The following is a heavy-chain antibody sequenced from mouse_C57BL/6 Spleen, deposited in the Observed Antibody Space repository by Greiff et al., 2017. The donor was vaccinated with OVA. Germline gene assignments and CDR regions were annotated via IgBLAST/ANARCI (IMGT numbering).Heavy chain of an antibody. CDR3: ARTSTDGFAY. Sequence: EVMLVESGGGLVQPGGSLSLSCAASGFTFTDYYMSWVRQPPGKALEWLGFIRNKANGYTTEYSASVKGRFTISRDNSQSILYLQMNALRAEDSATYYCARTSTDGFAYWGQGTLVTVSA. CDR1: GFTFTDYY. V-gene: IGHV7-3*01. J-gene: IGHJ3*01. CDR2: IRNKANGYTT. D-gene: IGHD1-1*01.